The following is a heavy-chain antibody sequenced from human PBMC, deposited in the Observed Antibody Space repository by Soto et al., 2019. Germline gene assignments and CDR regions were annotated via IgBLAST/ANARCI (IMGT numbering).Heavy chain of an antibody. CDR1: GFTFISYG. CDR2: MSYDGRDK. Sequence: LRLSCAASGFTFISYGMHWVRQAPGKGLEWLAVMSYDGRDKYYADSVRGRFTISRDNSKNTVYLQLNSLRVEDTAVYYCAKARSGSWHEGYYFDNWGHGNLVTVYS. V-gene: IGHV3-30*18. J-gene: IGHJ4*01. CDR3: AKARSGSWHEGYYFDN. D-gene: IGHD2-15*01.